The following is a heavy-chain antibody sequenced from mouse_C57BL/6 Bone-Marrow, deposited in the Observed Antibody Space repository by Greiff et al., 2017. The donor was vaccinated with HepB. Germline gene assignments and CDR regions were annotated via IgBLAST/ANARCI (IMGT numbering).Heavy chain of an antibody. J-gene: IGHJ4*01. CDR3: ARGGVYYYGSSPMDY. CDR1: GFTFSDYY. D-gene: IGHD1-1*01. CDR2: INYDGSST. Sequence: EVKLMESEGGLVQPGSSMKLSCTASGFTFSDYYMAWVRQVPEKGLEWVANINYDGSSTYYLDSLKSRFIISRDNAKNILYLQMSSLKSEDTATYYCARGGVYYYGSSPMDYWGQGTSVTVSS. V-gene: IGHV5-16*01.